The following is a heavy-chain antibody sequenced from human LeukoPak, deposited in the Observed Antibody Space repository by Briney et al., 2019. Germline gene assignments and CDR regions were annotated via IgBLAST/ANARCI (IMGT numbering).Heavy chain of an antibody. CDR2: ISNSGDNT. J-gene: IGHJ4*02. D-gene: IGHD3-9*01. CDR3: AKDLGLNYDILTGYYIPRYFDY. V-gene: IGHV3-23*01. Sequence: GGTLRLSCAASGFTFSSYVMSWVRQAPGKGLEWVSAISNSGDNTYYADSVKGRFTISRDNSKNTLYLQMNSLRAEDTAVYYCAKDLGLNYDILTGYYIPRYFDYWGQGTLVTVSS. CDR1: GFTFSSYV.